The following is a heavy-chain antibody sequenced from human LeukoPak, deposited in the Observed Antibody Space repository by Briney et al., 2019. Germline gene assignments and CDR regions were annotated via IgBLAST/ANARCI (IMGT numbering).Heavy chain of an antibody. D-gene: IGHD1-26*01. CDR2: FDPEDGET. J-gene: IGHJ3*02. CDR3: ATDLFLGGSYLTDAFDI. Sequence: ASVKVSCKVSGYTLTELSMHWVRQAPGKGLEWMGGFDPEDGETIYAQKFQGRVTMTEDTSTDTAYMELSSLRSEDTAVYYCATDLFLGGSYLTDAFDIWGQGTMVTVSS. V-gene: IGHV1-24*01. CDR1: GYTLTELS.